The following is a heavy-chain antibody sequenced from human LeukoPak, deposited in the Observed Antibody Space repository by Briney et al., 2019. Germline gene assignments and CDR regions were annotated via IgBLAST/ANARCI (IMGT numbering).Heavy chain of an antibody. CDR1: GYTFTSYY. Sequence: APVKVSCKASGYTFTSYYMHWVRQAPGQGLEWMGIINPSGGSTSYAQKFQGRVTMTRDTSTSTVYMELSSLRSEDTAVYYCARTPYCGGDCNWFDPWGQGTLVTVPS. V-gene: IGHV1-46*01. D-gene: IGHD2-21*02. CDR2: INPSGGST. CDR3: ARTPYCGGDCNWFDP. J-gene: IGHJ5*02.